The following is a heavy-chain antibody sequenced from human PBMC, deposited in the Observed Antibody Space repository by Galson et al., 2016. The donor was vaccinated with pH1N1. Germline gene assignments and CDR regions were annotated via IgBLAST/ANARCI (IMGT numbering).Heavy chain of an antibody. CDR3: AREDWNEVDLDYFYIDV. CDR1: GDSVTSGSYY. D-gene: IGHD1-1*01. V-gene: IGHV4-61*09. CDR2: IFTRGTT. J-gene: IGHJ6*03. Sequence: TLSLTCTVSGDSVTSGSYYWSWVRQPAGKGLEWVGHIFTRGTTNYNPSLKSRVIISVDTSKNQVSLKLNSVTAADTAVYYCAREDWNEVDLDYFYIDVWGKGTTVTVSS.